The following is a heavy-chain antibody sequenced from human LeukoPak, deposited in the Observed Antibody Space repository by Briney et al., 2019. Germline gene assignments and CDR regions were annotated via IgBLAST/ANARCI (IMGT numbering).Heavy chain of an antibody. CDR1: GYSISSRYD. D-gene: IGHD1-26*01. J-gene: IGHJ6*03. V-gene: IGHV4-38-2*02. CDR3: AREAWELAGYYYYMDV. Sequence: PSETLSLTCTVSGYSISSRYDGGCIRQPPGKGLAGIGNIYHNGITYYNPSLKSQVTTSVDTSKNQFSLKLSSCASADKAVYYCAREAWELAGYYYYMDVWGKGTTVTVSS. CDR2: IYHNGIT.